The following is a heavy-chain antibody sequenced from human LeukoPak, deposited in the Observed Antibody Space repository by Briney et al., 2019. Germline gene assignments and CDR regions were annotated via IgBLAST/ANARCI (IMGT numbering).Heavy chain of an antibody. CDR1: GYTFTGYD. Sequence: ASVKVSCTASGYTFTGYDINWVRQATGQGLEWMGWMNPSSGNTGYAQKFQGRVTMTRNTSISTAYMELSSLRSEDTAVYYCARDPGVAAAGSFDYWGQGTLATVSS. V-gene: IGHV1-8*01. CDR3: ARDPGVAAAGSFDY. CDR2: MNPSSGNT. J-gene: IGHJ4*02. D-gene: IGHD6-13*01.